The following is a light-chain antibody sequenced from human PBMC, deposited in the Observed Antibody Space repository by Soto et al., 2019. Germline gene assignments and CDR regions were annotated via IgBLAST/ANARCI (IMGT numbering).Light chain of an antibody. CDR3: QQYDIYSRT. J-gene: IGKJ1*01. V-gene: IGKV1-5*01. CDR1: QSISSW. Sequence: DIQMTQSPSTLSASVGDRVTITCRASQSISSWLAWYQQKPGKAPKLLIYDASTLQSGVPSRFSGSGYGTESTLTISSLQPDDFATYYCQQYDIYSRTFGQGTKVEIK. CDR2: DAS.